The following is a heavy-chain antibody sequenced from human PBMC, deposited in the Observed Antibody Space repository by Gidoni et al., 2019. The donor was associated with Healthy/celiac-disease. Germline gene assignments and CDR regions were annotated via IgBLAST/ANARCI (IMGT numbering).Heavy chain of an antibody. CDR2: IYSGGST. J-gene: IGHJ3*02. Sequence: EVLLVESGGGLIQPGGSLSLSCAASGFTVSRNYVSWVRQAPGKGLEWVSVIYSGGSTYYADSVKGRFTISRDNSKNTLYLQMNSLRAEDTAVYYCAREDLQSAFDIWGQGTMVTVSS. D-gene: IGHD4-4*01. CDR1: GFTVSRNY. V-gene: IGHV3-53*01. CDR3: AREDLQSAFDI.